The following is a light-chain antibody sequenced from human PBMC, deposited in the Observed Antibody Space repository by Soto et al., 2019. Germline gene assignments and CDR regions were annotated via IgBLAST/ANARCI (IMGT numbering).Light chain of an antibody. V-gene: IGKV3-20*01. Sequence: EIVLTQSPGTPSLSPGERATLSCRASQSVSSSYLAWYQQKPGQDPSLLIYGASSRATGIPDRFSGSGSGPDCALTISSREPEDFAVYYCQQYGSSPRTFGQGNQVEIK. CDR2: GAS. CDR3: QQYGSSPRT. J-gene: IGKJ1*01. CDR1: QSVSSSY.